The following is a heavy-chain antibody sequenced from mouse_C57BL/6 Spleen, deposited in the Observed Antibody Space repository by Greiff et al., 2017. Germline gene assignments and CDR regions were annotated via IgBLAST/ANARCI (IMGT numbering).Heavy chain of an antibody. CDR1: GFTFSSYG. CDR3: ARRGVTTPFDY. J-gene: IGHJ2*01. Sequence: EVKLVESGGDLVKPGGSLKLSCAASGFTFSSYGMSWVRQTPDKRLEWVATISSGGSYTYYPDSVKGRFTISRDNAKNTLYLQMSSLKSEDTAMYYCARRGVTTPFDYWRQGTTLTVSS. D-gene: IGHD2-2*01. CDR2: ISSGGSYT. V-gene: IGHV5-6*02.